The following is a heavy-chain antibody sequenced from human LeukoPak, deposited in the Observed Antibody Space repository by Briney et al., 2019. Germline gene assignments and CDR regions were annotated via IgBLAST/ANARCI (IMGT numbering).Heavy chain of an antibody. CDR3: ARDRAAAGRGDYYYYMDV. J-gene: IGHJ6*03. CDR1: GGSISSYY. Sequence: SETLSLTCTVSGGSISSYYWSWIRQPPGKGLEWIGYIYYSGSTNYNPSLKSRVTISVDTSKNQFSLKLSSVTAADTAVYYCARDRAAAGRGDYYYYMDVWGKGTTVTVSS. D-gene: IGHD6-13*01. CDR2: IYYSGST. V-gene: IGHV4-59*01.